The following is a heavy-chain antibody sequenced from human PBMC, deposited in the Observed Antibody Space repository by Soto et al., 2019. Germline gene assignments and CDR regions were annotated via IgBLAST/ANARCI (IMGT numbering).Heavy chain of an antibody. Sequence: SETLSLTCTVSGCSISSYYWSWIRQPAGKGLEWIGRIYTSGSTSYNPSLKSQVTMTVDTSKNQFSLKLSSVTAADTAVYYCARDPQYKVGATNWFDPWGQGTLVTVSS. J-gene: IGHJ5*01. V-gene: IGHV4-4*07. CDR1: GCSISSYY. CDR3: ARDPQYKVGATNWFDP. CDR2: IYTSGST. D-gene: IGHD1-26*01.